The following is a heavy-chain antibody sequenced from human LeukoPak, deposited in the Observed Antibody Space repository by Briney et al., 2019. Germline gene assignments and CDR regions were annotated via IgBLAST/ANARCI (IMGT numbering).Heavy chain of an antibody. CDR3: ARRQYYDILTGYSTDFDY. J-gene: IGHJ4*02. CDR1: GYSFTSYW. CDR2: IYPGDSDT. V-gene: IGHV5-51*01. D-gene: IGHD3-9*01. Sequence: GEPLKISCKGSGYSFTSYWIGWVRQMPGKGLEWMGIIYPGDSDTRYSPSFQGQVTISADKSISTAYLQWSSLKASDTAMYYCARRQYYDILTGYSTDFDYWGQGTLVTVSS.